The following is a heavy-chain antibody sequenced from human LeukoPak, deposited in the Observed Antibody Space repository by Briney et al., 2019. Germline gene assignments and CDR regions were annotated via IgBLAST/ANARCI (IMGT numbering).Heavy chain of an antibody. V-gene: IGHV3-15*01. CDR3: TTYPMVYAINY. CDR2: IKSKTDGGTT. D-gene: IGHD2-8*01. J-gene: IGHJ4*02. CDR1: GFTFSNAW. Sequence: PGGSLRLSCGASGFTFSNAWMSWVRQAPGKGLEWVGRIKSKTDGGTTDYAAPMKGRLTISRDDSKNTVFLQMNSLKTEVTAVYFCTTYPMVYAINYWGQGTLVTVSS.